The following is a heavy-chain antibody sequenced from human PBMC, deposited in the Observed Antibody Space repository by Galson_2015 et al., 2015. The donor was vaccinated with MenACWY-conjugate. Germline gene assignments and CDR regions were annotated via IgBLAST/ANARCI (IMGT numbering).Heavy chain of an antibody. CDR3: AKTPNYYYFDY. Sequence: SLRLSCAASGLTFSSYAMSWVRQAPGKGLEWVSAISDSGDNTYYADSVKGRFTISRDNSKNTLYLQMNSLRAEDTALYYCAKTPNYYYFDYWGQGTLVTVSS. D-gene: IGHD2-8*01. CDR2: ISDSGDNT. V-gene: IGHV3-23*01. J-gene: IGHJ4*02. CDR1: GLTFSSYA.